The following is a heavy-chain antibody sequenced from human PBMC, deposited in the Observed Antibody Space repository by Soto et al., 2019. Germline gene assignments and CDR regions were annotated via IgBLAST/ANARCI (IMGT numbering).Heavy chain of an antibody. J-gene: IGHJ6*02. V-gene: IGHV4-34*01. Sequence: SETLSLTCAVYGGSFSGYYWSWIRQPPGKGLEWIGEINHSGSTNYNPSLKSRVTISVDTSKNQFSLKLSSVTAADTAVYYCARRRDYGGKKYYYYGMDVWGQGTTVTVSS. CDR2: INHSGST. CDR3: ARRRDYGGKKYYYYGMDV. D-gene: IGHD4-17*01. CDR1: GGSFSGYY.